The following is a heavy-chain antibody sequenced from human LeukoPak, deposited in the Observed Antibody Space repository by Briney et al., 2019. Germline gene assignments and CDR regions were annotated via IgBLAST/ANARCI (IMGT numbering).Heavy chain of an antibody. J-gene: IGHJ5*02. CDR1: GYTFTSYG. CDR3: ARYFSSTSCPGPFRYWFDP. D-gene: IGHD2-2*01. Sequence: ASVKVSCKASGYTFTSYGISWVRQAPGQGLEWMGWISAYNGNTNYAQKLQGRVTMTTDTSTSTAYMELRSLRSDDTAVYYCARYFSSTSCPGPFRYWFDPWGQGTLVTVSS. V-gene: IGHV1-18*01. CDR2: ISAYNGNT.